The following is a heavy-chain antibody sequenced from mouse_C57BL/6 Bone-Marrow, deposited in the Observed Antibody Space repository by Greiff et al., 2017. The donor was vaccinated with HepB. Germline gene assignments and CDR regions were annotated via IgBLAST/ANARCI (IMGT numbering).Heavy chain of an antibody. CDR3: ARIHFTTGASMDD. CDR1: GYTFTSYG. D-gene: IGHD2-12*01. V-gene: IGHV1-81*01. Sequence: VKVVESGAELARPGASVKLSCKASGYTFTSYGISWVKQRTGQGLEWIGEIYPRSGNTYYNEKFKGKATLTADKSSSTGYMELRSLTSEDSAVYFCARIHFTTGASMDDWGQGTSVTVSS. CDR2: IYPRSGNT. J-gene: IGHJ4*01.